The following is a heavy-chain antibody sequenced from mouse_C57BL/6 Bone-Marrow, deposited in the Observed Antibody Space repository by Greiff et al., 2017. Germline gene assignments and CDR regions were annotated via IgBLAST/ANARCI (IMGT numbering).Heavy chain of an antibody. CDR3: ARHYYGSRGAMDY. Sequence: EVTLVESGGGLVQPGGSLKLSCAASGFTFSDYGMAWVRQAPRKGPEWVAFISNLAYSIYYADTVTGRFTISRENAKNTLYLEMSSLRSEDTAMYYCARHYYGSRGAMDYWGQGTSVTVSS. D-gene: IGHD1-1*01. CDR1: GFTFSDYG. J-gene: IGHJ4*01. CDR2: ISNLAYSI. V-gene: IGHV5-15*04.